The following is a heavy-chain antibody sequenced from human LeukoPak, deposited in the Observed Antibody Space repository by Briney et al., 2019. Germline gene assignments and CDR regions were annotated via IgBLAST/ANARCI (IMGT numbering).Heavy chain of an antibody. J-gene: IGHJ4*02. V-gene: IGHV3-23*01. Sequence: PGGSLRLSCAASGFTFSSYAMSWVRQAPGKGLEWVSAISGSGGSTYYADSVKGRFTISRDNSKNTLYLQMNSLRAEDTAVYYCATYCDVWSGAVYYFDYWGQGTLVTVSS. CDR3: ATYCDVWSGAVYYFDY. CDR1: GFTFSSYA. D-gene: IGHD3-3*01. CDR2: ISGSGGST.